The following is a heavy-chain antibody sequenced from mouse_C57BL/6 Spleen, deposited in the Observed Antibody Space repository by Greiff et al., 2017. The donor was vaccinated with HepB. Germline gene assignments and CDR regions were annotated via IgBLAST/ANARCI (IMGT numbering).Heavy chain of an antibody. CDR2: IYPRSGNT. J-gene: IGHJ4*01. V-gene: IGHV1-81*01. CDR1: GYTFTSYG. Sequence: VQLQQSGAELARPGASVKLSCKASGYTFTSYGISWVKQRTGQGLEWIGEIYPRSGNTYYNEKFKGKATLTADKSSSTAYMELRSLTSEDSAVYFCAREGTTVVGEASDYWGQGTSVTVSS. D-gene: IGHD1-1*01. CDR3: AREGTTVVGEASDY.